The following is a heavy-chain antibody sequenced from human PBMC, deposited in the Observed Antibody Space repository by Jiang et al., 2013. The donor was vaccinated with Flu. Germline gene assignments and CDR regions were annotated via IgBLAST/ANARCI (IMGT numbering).Heavy chain of an antibody. V-gene: IGHV3-11*01. J-gene: IGHJ6*02. D-gene: IGHD4-17*01. CDR1: GFRFSDYY. CDR2: ISGGTTST. CDR3: ARDSDYGDPRYFTSFGMDA. Sequence: VQLVESGGGFVKPGGSLRLSCDASGFRFSDYYMYWIRQTPGKGLEWVAYISGGTTSTWYAESVRGRFIISRDNAKDSLFLLMSSLRVEDTARYFCARDSDYGDPRYFTSFGMDAWGPGTTVVVSS.